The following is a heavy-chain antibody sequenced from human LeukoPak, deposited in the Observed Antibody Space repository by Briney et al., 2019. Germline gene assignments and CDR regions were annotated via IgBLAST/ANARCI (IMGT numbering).Heavy chain of an antibody. CDR1: GGSISNYY. D-gene: IGHD5-24*01. CDR2: VYDSGST. Sequence: SDTLSLTCTVSGGSISNYYWSWVRQPPGKGLEWIGYVYDSGSTNYNPSLKSRVTISIDTSKNQFSLKLSSVTAADTAVYYCARHVLGYTSIDYWGQGTLVTVSS. J-gene: IGHJ4*02. CDR3: ARHVLGYTSIDY. V-gene: IGHV4-59*08.